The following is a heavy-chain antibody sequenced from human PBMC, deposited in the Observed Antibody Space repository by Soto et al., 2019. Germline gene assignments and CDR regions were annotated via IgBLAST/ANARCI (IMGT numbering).Heavy chain of an antibody. Sequence: EVQLVESGGGLVQPGGSVIISCAASGFTFSGSAIHWVRQASGKGLEWLGRIKTRSYNYATAYTASLKGRFTISREDSKNTAYLQMNSLKTEDTAVYFCSRLWAGGDDRDSPPYYLDSWGQGTLVTVSS. CDR2: IKTRSYNYAT. D-gene: IGHD3-16*01. CDR1: GFTFSGSA. J-gene: IGHJ4*02. V-gene: IGHV3-73*02. CDR3: SRLWAGGDDRDSPPYYLDS.